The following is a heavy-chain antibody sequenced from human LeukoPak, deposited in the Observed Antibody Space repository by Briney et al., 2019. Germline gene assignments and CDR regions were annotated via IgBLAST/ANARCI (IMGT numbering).Heavy chain of an antibody. D-gene: IGHD6-6*01. Sequence: SVKVSRKASGGTFSSYAISWVRQAPGQGLEWMGRIIPILGIANYAQKFQGRVTMTRDTSTSTVYMELSSLKSEDTAVYYCARVEAARGVFDYWGQGTLVTVSS. J-gene: IGHJ4*02. CDR2: IIPILGIA. CDR1: GGTFSSYA. V-gene: IGHV1-69*04. CDR3: ARVEAARGVFDY.